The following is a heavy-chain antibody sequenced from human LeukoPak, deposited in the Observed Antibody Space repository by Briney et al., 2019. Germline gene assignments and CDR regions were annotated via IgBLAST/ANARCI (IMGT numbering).Heavy chain of an antibody. CDR1: GFTFSSYA. D-gene: IGHD2-15*01. Sequence: GGSLRLSCAASGFTFSSYAMSWVRQAPGKGLEWVSAISGSGGSTYYADSVKGRFTISRDSSKSTLYLQMNSLRAEDTAVYYCAKDEAWSKDAFDIWGQGTMVTVSS. CDR3: AKDEAWSKDAFDI. J-gene: IGHJ3*02. V-gene: IGHV3-23*01. CDR2: ISGSGGST.